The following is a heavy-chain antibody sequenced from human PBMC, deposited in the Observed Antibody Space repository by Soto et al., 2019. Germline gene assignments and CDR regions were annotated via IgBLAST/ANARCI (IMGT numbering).Heavy chain of an antibody. D-gene: IGHD3-22*01. CDR2: ISGSGGST. Sequence: HPGGSLRLSCAASGFTFSSYAMSWVRQAPGKGLEWVSAISGSGGSTYYADSVKGRFTISRDNSKNTLYLQMNSLRAEDTAVYYCAKDEAYDSSGYQWHWGQGTLVTVSS. CDR3: AKDEAYDSSGYQWH. V-gene: IGHV3-23*01. CDR1: GFTFSSYA. J-gene: IGHJ1*01.